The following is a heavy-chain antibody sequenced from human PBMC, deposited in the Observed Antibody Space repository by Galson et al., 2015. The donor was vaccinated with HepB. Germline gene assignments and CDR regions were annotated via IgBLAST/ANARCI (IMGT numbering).Heavy chain of an antibody. CDR3: AHMAAADY. V-gene: IGHV2-5*01. J-gene: IGHJ4*02. Sequence: PALVKPPQPLTLPCTFSGFSLSTRGVGVGWFRQPPGKALEWLGLIYWNDDKPYSPSLKSRLTITKDTSKNQVVLIMTNMDPADTATYYCAHMAAADYWGQGSLVTVSS. CDR1: GFSLSTRGVG. D-gene: IGHD6-19*01. CDR2: IYWNDDK.